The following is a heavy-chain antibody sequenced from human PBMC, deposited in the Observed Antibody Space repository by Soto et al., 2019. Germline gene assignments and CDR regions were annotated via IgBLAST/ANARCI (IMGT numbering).Heavy chain of an antibody. Sequence: PGESLKISCKGSGYSFTSYWIGWVRQMPGKGLEWMGIIYPGDSDTRYSPSFQGQVTISADKSISTAYLQWSSLKASDTAMYYCARTLQTGYYYYGMDVWGQGTTVTVSS. V-gene: IGHV5-51*01. CDR1: GYSFTSYW. CDR2: IYPGDSDT. CDR3: ARTLQTGYYYYGMDV. J-gene: IGHJ6*02. D-gene: IGHD3-10*01.